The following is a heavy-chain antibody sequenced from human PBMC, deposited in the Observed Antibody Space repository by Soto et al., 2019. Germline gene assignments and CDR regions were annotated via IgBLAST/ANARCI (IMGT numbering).Heavy chain of an antibody. J-gene: IGHJ3*02. D-gene: IGHD3-22*01. CDR1: GGTFSSYA. V-gene: IGHV1-69*13. CDR3: ARDSGDYYDSSAPSKAFDI. Sequence: GASVKVSCKASGGTFSSYAISWVRQAPGQGLEWMGGIIPIFGTANYAQKFQGRVTITADESTSTAYMELSSLRSEDTAVYYCARDSGDYYDSSAPSKAFDIWGQGTMVTVSS. CDR2: IIPIFGTA.